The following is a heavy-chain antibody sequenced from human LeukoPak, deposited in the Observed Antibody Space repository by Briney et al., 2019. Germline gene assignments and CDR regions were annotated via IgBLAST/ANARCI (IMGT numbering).Heavy chain of an antibody. Sequence: PSETLSLTCTVSGGSISSYYWSWIRQPAGKGLEWIGRIYTSGSTNYNVSLKSRVSMSVDTSKNQFPLKLSSVTAADTAVFYCARENSGSYREFDYWGQGTLVTVSS. D-gene: IGHD1-26*01. V-gene: IGHV4-4*07. CDR3: ARENSGSYREFDY. CDR2: IYTSGST. CDR1: GGSISSYY. J-gene: IGHJ4*02.